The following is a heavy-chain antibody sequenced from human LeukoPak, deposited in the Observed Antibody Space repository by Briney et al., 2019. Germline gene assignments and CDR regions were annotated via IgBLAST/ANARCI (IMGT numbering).Heavy chain of an antibody. CDR3: ARQVAAARYYYGMDV. CDR1: GYTFTSYG. CDR2: ISAYNGNT. V-gene: IGHV1-18*01. Sequence: ASVKVSCKASGYTFTSYGISWVRQAPGQGLEWMGWISAYNGNTNYAQKLQGRVTMTTDTSTSTAYMELRSLRSDDTAVYYCARQVAAARYYYGMDVWGQGTTVTVSS. J-gene: IGHJ6*02. D-gene: IGHD2-2*01.